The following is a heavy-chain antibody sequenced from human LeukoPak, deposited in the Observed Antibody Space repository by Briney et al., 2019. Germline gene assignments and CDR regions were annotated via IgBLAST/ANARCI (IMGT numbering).Heavy chain of an antibody. V-gene: IGHV1-69*05. CDR3: ARDLFSDDSSGYFDY. CDR2: IIPIFGTA. D-gene: IGHD3-22*01. J-gene: IGHJ4*02. Sequence: VASVKVSCKASGGTFSSYAISWVRQAPGQGLEWMGRIIPIFGTANYAQKFQGRVTITTDESTSTAYMELSSLRSEDTAVYYCARDLFSDDSSGYFDYWGQGTRSSSPQ. CDR1: GGTFSSYA.